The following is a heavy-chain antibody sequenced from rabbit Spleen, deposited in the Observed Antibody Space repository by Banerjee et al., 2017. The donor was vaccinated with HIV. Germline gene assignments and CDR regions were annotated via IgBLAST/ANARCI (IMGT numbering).Heavy chain of an antibody. CDR2: IYAGSSGTT. J-gene: IGHJ4*01. V-gene: IGHV1S40*01. CDR1: GFSFSSSYW. CDR3: ARGLAVSGAVGGYANYFDL. D-gene: IGHD3-3*01. Sequence: QSLEESGGDLVKPGASLTLTCTASGFSFSSSYWMCWVRQAPGKGPEWIACIYAGSSGTTYYASWAKGRFTISKTSSTTVTLQMTSLTAADTATYFCARGLAVSGAVGGYANYFDLWGPGTLVTVS.